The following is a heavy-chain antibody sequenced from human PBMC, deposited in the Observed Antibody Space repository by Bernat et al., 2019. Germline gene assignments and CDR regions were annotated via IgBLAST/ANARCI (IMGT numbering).Heavy chain of an antibody. CDR1: GFSVSNNY. V-gene: IGHV3-53*01. CDR3: ARNLPQDSGSSYSNYFYYMDV. Sequence: EVQLVESGGGLIQPGGSLRLSCAASGFSVSNNYMSWVRQAPGKGLEWVSIIYSGGSTYYGASVKGRFTISRDNSKNTLYLQMDSLRAEDTAVFYCARNLPQDSGSSYSNYFYYMDVWGKGTTVTVSS. D-gene: IGHD3-10*01. J-gene: IGHJ6*03. CDR2: IYSGGST.